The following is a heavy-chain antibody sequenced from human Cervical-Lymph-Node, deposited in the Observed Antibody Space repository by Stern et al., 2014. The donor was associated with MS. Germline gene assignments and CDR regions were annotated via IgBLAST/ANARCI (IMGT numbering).Heavy chain of an antibody. J-gene: IGHJ4*02. CDR1: SGSISSGGYS. V-gene: IGHV4-31*03. CDR2: IYYNGNT. D-gene: IGHD3-10*01. Sequence: QVQLVESGPGLVKPSQTLSLTCTVSSGSISSGGYSWNWIRQPPGEGLEWIGSIYYNGNTFYSPSLKSRVSMSIDTSENQFSLNLNSVTAADTAVYYCARSYELRSGSYYGPTDYWGQGTLVTVSS. CDR3: ARSYELRSGSYYGPTDY.